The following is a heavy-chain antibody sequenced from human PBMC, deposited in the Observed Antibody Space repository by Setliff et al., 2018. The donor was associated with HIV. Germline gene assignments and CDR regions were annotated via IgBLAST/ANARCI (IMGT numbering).Heavy chain of an antibody. CDR2: LYYTGST. Sequence: TSETLSLTCTVSGGSVSNTTYYWGWIRQPPGKGLEWIGNLYYTGSTYYNPSLKSRVTVSVDTSKNQFSLKLTSVTVADTAVFYCARAGIKEDAFDIWGQGTMVTVSS. D-gene: IGHD3-10*01. CDR1: GGSVSNTTYY. J-gene: IGHJ3*02. V-gene: IGHV4-39*02. CDR3: ARAGIKEDAFDI.